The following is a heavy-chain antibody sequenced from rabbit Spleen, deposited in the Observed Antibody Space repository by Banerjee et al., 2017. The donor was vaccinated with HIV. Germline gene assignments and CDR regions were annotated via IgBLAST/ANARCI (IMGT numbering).Heavy chain of an antibody. CDR2: INAVTGKA. D-gene: IGHD8-1*01. V-gene: IGHV1S45*01. CDR3: ARDAGTSFSTYGMDL. J-gene: IGHJ6*01. CDR1: GFDFSSYG. Sequence: QEQLVESGGGLVQPGGSLKLSCKASGFDFSSYGVSWVRQAPGKGLQWIACINAVTGKAVYATWAKGRFTVSKTASTTVTLQMTSLTAADTATYFCARDAGTSFSTYGMDLWGPGTLVTVS.